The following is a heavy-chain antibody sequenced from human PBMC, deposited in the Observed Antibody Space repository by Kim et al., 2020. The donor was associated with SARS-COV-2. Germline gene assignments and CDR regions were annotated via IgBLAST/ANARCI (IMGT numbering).Heavy chain of an antibody. D-gene: IGHD3-10*01. CDR3: ARGFRGNWFDP. Sequence: YYVDSVKGRCTISRDNAKNSLYLQMNSLRAEDTAVYYCARGFRGNWFDPWGQGTLVTVSS. V-gene: IGHV3-7*03. J-gene: IGHJ5*02.